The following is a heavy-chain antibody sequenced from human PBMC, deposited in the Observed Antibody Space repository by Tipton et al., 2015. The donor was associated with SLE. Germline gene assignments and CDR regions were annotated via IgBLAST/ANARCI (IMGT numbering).Heavy chain of an antibody. D-gene: IGHD5-12*01. CDR2: TRYDGGNK. V-gene: IGHV3-30*02. CDR3: AKSTLRNDYFDH. CDR1: GFTFSSYV. J-gene: IGHJ4*02. Sequence: SLRLSCAASGFTFSSYVMHWVRQAPGKGLEWVAFTRYDGGNKYNADFVKGRFTISRDNSKNTLYLQMNSLRPEDTAVYYCAKSTLRNDYFDHWGQGTLVTVSS.